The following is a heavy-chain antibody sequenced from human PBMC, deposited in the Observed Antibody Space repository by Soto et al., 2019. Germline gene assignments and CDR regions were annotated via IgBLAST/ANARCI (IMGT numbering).Heavy chain of an antibody. Sequence: ASVKVSCKASGYTFTSYAMHWVRQAPGQRLEWMGWINAGNGNTKYSQKFQGRVTITRDTSAGPAYMELSSLRSEDTAVYYCARDSSGYCSGGSCYPDYYYYYYMDVWGKGTTVTVSS. D-gene: IGHD2-15*01. J-gene: IGHJ6*03. CDR1: GYTFTSYA. CDR3: ARDSSGYCSGGSCYPDYYYYYYMDV. V-gene: IGHV1-3*01. CDR2: INAGNGNT.